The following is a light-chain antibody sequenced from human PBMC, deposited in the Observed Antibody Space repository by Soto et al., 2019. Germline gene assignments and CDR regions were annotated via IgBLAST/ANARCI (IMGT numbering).Light chain of an antibody. CDR1: QALNTR. CDR2: LTS. V-gene: IGKV3D-11*03. CDR3: QQYGSSPLT. J-gene: IGKJ1*01. Sequence: EIVLTQSPATLSACPGDRFTLSFRASQALNTRLAWYQHKPGQAPRLLIYLTSNRAAGVPSRFSAWGSETDFTLTISDVQPEDFAVYYCQQYGSSPLTFGQGTKV.